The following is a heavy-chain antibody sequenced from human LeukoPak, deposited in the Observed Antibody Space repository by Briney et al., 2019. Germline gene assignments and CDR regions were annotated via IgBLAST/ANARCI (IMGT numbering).Heavy chain of an antibody. Sequence: PGGSLRLSCAASGFTFSDYYMSWIRQAPGKGLEWVAVISYDGSNKYYADSVKGRFTISRDNAKNSLYLQMNSLRAEDTAVYYCARGGWGSLYSSSWYGEDAFDIWGQGTMVTVSS. D-gene: IGHD6-13*01. CDR2: ISYDGSNK. J-gene: IGHJ3*02. V-gene: IGHV3-30*03. CDR3: ARGGWGSLYSSSWYGEDAFDI. CDR1: GFTFSDYY.